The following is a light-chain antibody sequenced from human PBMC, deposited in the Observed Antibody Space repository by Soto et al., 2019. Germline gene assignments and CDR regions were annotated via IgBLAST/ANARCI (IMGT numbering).Light chain of an antibody. Sequence: QSALTQPASVSGSPGQSITISCTGTNSDVGDYNYVSWYQQHPGKAPKLIIYEVSNRPSGISDRFSASKSGNTASLTISGLQAEDEADYYRSSYTNSNTRVFGTGTKVTV. CDR1: NSDVGDYNY. V-gene: IGLV2-14*01. CDR2: EVS. CDR3: SSYTNSNTRV. J-gene: IGLJ1*01.